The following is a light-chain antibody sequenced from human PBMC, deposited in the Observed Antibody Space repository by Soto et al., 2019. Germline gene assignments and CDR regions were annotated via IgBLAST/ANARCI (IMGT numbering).Light chain of an antibody. CDR1: QGISNY. V-gene: IGKV1D-8*01. CDR3: QQYYSFPRT. J-gene: IGKJ1*01. Sequence: VIWMTQSPSLLSASTGDRVTISCRMSQGISNYLAWYQQKPGKAPELLIHAASTLHSGVPSSFSGSGSGTDFTLTISYLQSEDFAPYYCQQYYSFPRTFGQGTKVEIK. CDR2: AAS.